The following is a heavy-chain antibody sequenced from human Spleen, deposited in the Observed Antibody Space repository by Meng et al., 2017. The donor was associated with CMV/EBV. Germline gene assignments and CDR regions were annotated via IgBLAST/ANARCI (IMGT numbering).Heavy chain of an antibody. D-gene: IGHD6-13*01. CDR2: IKSKTDGGTT. Sequence: GESLKISCAASGFTFSNAWMSWVRQAPGKGLEWVGRIKSKTDGGTTDYAAPVKGRFTISRDDSKNTLYLQMNSLKTEDTAVYYCTTGLLAAAAGPQVDYWDQGTLVTVSS. CDR3: TTGLLAAAAGPQVDY. V-gene: IGHV3-15*01. CDR1: GFTFSNAW. J-gene: IGHJ4*02.